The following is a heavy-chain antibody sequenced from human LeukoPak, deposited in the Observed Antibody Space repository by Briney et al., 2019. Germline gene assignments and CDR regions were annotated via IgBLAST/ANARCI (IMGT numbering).Heavy chain of an antibody. CDR2: ISYDGSNK. CDR3: AKNGVGATWGNYFDY. J-gene: IGHJ4*02. D-gene: IGHD1-26*01. CDR1: GFTFSSYG. Sequence: PGGSLRLSCAASGFTFSSYGMHWVRQAPGKGLEWVAVISYDGSNKYYADSVKGRFTISRDNSKNTLYLQMNSLRADDTAVYYCAKNGVGATWGNYFDYWGQGTLVTVSS. V-gene: IGHV3-30*18.